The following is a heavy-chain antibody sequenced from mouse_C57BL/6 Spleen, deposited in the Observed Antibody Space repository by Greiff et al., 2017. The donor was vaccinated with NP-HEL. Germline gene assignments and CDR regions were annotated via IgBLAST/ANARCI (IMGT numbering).Heavy chain of an antibody. D-gene: IGHD1-1*01. J-gene: IGHJ3*01. V-gene: IGHV14-4*01. Sequence: EVQLQQSGAELVRPGASVKLSCTASGFNIKDDYMHWVKQRPEQGLEWIGWIDPENGDTEYASKFQGKATITADTSSNTAYLQLSSLTSDDTAVYYCTTNYYGSSPFAYWGQGTLVTVSA. CDR1: GFNIKDDY. CDR2: IDPENGDT. CDR3: TTNYYGSSPFAY.